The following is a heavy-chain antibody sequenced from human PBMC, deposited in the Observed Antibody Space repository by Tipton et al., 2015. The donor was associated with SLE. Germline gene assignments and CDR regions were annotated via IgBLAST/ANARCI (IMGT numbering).Heavy chain of an antibody. D-gene: IGHD4-17*01. V-gene: IGHV4-34*01. CDR3: ARGYGDSRIDYYYYYMDV. J-gene: IGHJ6*03. Sequence: TLSLTCAVYGGSFSGYYWSWIRQPPGKGLEWIGEINHSGSTNYNPSLKSRVTISVDTSKNQFSLKLSSVTAADTAVYYCARGYGDSRIDYYYYYMDVWGKGTTVTVSS. CDR1: GGSFSGYY. CDR2: INHSGST.